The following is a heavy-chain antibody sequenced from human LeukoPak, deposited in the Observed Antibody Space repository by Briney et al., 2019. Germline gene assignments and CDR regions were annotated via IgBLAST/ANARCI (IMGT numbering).Heavy chain of an antibody. CDR3: ARVGPSYFFDY. V-gene: IGHV4-31*03. Sequence: SQTLSLTCTVSGGSISSGGYYWSWIRQHPGKGLQWIGYIFYGGITYYNPSLRSRVTISVDTSKNHFYLKLGSVTAADTAVYYCARVGPSYFFDYWGQGTLVTVSS. D-gene: IGHD1-26*01. J-gene: IGHJ4*02. CDR1: GGSISSGGYY. CDR2: IFYGGIT.